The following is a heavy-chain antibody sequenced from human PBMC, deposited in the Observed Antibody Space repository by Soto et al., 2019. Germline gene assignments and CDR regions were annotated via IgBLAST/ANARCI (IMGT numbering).Heavy chain of an antibody. CDR1: GLTFSDYY. V-gene: IGHV3-11*05. Sequence: QVQLVESGGGLVKPGGSLRLSCAASGLTFSDYYMSWIRQAPGKGLEWVSYITSRGSYTKNADSVQGRFTISRDNAKNSLYLQMNSLRAEDTAVYYCARALDGIDVWGQGTTVTVSS. CDR3: ARALDGIDV. J-gene: IGHJ6*02. CDR2: ITSRGSYT.